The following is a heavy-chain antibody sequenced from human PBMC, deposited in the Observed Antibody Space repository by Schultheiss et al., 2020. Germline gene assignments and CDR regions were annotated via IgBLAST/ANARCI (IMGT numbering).Heavy chain of an antibody. CDR1: GFTFSSYW. CDR3: ARAYLWGAFDI. Sequence: GGSLRLSCAASGFTFSSYWMHWVRQAPGKGLVWVSRINSDGSSTSYADSVKGRFTISRDNAKNTLYLQMNSLRAEDTAVYYCARAYLWGAFDIWGQGTMVTVSS. J-gene: IGHJ3*02. V-gene: IGHV3-74*01. CDR2: INSDGSST. D-gene: IGHD3-16*01.